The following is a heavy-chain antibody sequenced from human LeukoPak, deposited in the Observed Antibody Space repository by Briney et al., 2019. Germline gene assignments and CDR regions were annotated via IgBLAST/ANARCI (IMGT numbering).Heavy chain of an antibody. CDR3: ASGLVEYRTAMVLHYYYMDV. V-gene: IGHV1-46*01. CDR2: INPSGGST. CDR1: GYTFTSYY. D-gene: IGHD5-18*01. Sequence: GASVKLSCKASGYTFTSYYMHWVRHPPGEGLEWMGIINPSGGSTSYAQKFQGRVTITADKSTSTAYMELSSLRSEDTAVYYCASGLVEYRTAMVLHYYYMDVWGKGTTVTVSS. J-gene: IGHJ6*03.